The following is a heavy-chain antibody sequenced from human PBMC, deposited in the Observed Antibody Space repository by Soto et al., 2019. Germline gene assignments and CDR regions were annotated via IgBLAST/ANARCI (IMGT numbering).Heavy chain of an antibody. J-gene: IGHJ5*02. Sequence: QVQLQESGPGLVKPSETLSLTCTVSGGSISSYYWSWIRQPPGKGLEWIGYIYYSGSTNYNPSLKSRVNIPVDTSKNQLSLKPSSVTAADTAVYYCARELRAEGPYCTNGVCPNWDWFDPRGQGTLVTVSS. V-gene: IGHV4-59*01. CDR3: ARELRAEGPYCTNGVCPNWDWFDP. CDR1: GGSISSYY. CDR2: IYYSGST. D-gene: IGHD2-8*01.